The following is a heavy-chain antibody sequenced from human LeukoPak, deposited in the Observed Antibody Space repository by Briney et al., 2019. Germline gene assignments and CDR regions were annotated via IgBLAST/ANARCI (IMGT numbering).Heavy chain of an antibody. D-gene: IGHD3-22*01. CDR3: ARANYYDISGYDY. CDR1: GFTVSSHY. CDR2: IYRGDGT. J-gene: IGHJ4*02. V-gene: IGHV3-66*01. Sequence: GGSLRLSCAASGFTVSSHYMSWVRQAPGKGLEWVSVIYRGDGTHYADSVKGRFTISRDNSKNTVYLQMNSLGVEDTAVYYCARANYYDISGYDYWGQGTLVTVSS.